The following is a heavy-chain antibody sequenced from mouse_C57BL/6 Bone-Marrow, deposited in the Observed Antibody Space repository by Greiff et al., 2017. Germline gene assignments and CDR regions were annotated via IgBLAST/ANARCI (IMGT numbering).Heavy chain of an antibody. CDR3: ASDYYGSSAYCDY. CDR1: GFTFSDYG. Sequence: EVQLVEPGGGLVKPGGSLKLSCAASGFTFSDYGMHWVRQAPEKGLEWVAYISSGSSTIYYADTVKGRFTIARDNAKNTLFLQMTSLRSESTAMYYCASDYYGSSAYCDYWGQGTTLTVSS. J-gene: IGHJ2*01. CDR2: ISSGSSTI. V-gene: IGHV5-17*01. D-gene: IGHD1-1*01.